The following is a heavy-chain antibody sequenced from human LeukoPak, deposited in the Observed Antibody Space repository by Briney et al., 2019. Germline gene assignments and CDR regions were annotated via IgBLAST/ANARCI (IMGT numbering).Heavy chain of an antibody. CDR3: ARTYYYGSGSYPFDY. CDR1: GYSFTSYW. J-gene: IGHJ4*02. V-gene: IGHV5-51*01. Sequence: GESLKISCKGSGYSFTSYWIGWVRQLPGKGLEWMGIIYPGDSDTRYSPSFQGQVTISADKSISTAYLQWSSLKASDTAMCYCARTYYYGSGSYPFDYWGQGTLVTVSS. D-gene: IGHD3-10*01. CDR2: IYPGDSDT.